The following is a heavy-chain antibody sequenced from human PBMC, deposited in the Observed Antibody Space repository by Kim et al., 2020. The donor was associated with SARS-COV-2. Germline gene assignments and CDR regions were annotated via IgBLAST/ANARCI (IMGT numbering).Heavy chain of an antibody. CDR2: IYYSGST. CDR1: GGSISSYY. J-gene: IGHJ2*01. Sequence: SETLSLTCTVSGGSISSYYWRWIRQPPGKGLEWIGYIYYSGSTNYNPSLKSRVTISVDTSKNQFSLKLSSVTAADTAVYYCARHYGGNLGWHFDLWGRGTLVTVSS. D-gene: IGHD2-15*01. V-gene: IGHV4-59*08. CDR3: ARHYGGNLGWHFDL.